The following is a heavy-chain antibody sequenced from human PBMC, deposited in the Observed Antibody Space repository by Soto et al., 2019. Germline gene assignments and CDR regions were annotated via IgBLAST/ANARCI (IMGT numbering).Heavy chain of an antibody. Sequence: QVQLQESGPGLVKPSETLSLTCTVSGGSISSYYWSWIRQPPGKGLEWIGYIYYSGSTNYNPSLKSRVTISVDTSKNQFSLKLSSVTAADTAVYYCARHDVGLQSKPPGTLSTLVGGWFDPWGQGTLVTVSS. D-gene: IGHD6-13*01. J-gene: IGHJ5*02. V-gene: IGHV4-59*08. CDR1: GGSISSYY. CDR2: IYYSGST. CDR3: ARHDVGLQSKPPGTLSTLVGGWFDP.